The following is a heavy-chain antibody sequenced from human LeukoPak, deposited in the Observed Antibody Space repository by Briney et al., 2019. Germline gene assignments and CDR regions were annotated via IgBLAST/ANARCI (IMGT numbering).Heavy chain of an antibody. CDR1: GFTFSSYA. Sequence: GGSLRLSCAASGFTFSSYAMNWVRQAPGKGLEWVSIISGSAGSTYYADSVKGRFSISRDNAKNTLYLQMNSLRAEDTAVYYCGRDLGGRSGYWGQGTLVTVSS. V-gene: IGHV3-23*01. J-gene: IGHJ4*02. CDR2: ISGSAGST. D-gene: IGHD1-26*01. CDR3: GRDLGGRSGY.